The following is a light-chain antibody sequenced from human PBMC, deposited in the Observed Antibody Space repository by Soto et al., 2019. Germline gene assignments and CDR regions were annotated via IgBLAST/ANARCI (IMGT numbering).Light chain of an antibody. Sequence: DIQMTQSPSSVSASVGDRVTITCRASQNIRSWLAWYQQKPGKAPELLIYEASTLQGGVPSRFSGSGSGTDFILTISSLQHEDFATYYCQQASSFPITFGGGTKVEIK. CDR3: QQASSFPIT. CDR2: EAS. CDR1: QNIRSW. J-gene: IGKJ4*01. V-gene: IGKV1-12*01.